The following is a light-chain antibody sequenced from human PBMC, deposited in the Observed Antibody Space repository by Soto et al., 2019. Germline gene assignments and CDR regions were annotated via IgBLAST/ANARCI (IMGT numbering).Light chain of an antibody. CDR3: AAWDDSLDGFYV. CDR1: SSNIGTNT. Sequence: VLAQPPSGADPAGQRVTISCSGSSSNIGTNTVNWYLQLPGTAPKLLMYNNNQRPSGVPERFSGSKSGTSASLAIGGLQSEDEADYYCAAWDDSLDGFYVFGSGTKVTVL. V-gene: IGLV1-44*01. CDR2: NNN. J-gene: IGLJ1*01.